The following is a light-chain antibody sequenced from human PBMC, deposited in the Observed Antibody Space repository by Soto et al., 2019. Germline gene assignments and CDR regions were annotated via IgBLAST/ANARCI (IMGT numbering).Light chain of an antibody. Sequence: DIQMTQSPSTLSGSVGDRVTITCRASQTISSGLAWYQQKPGKAHKLLIYKASTLKSGVPSRFSGSGSGTEFTLTISSLQPDDFATYYCQHYNSYSEAFGQGTKVDIK. J-gene: IGKJ1*01. CDR2: KAS. CDR3: QHYNSYSEA. V-gene: IGKV1-5*03. CDR1: QTISSG.